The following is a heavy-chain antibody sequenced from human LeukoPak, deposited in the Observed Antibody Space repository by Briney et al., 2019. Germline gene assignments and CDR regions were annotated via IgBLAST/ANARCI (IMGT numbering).Heavy chain of an antibody. Sequence: PSETPSLTCTVSGASISSYYWSWIRQPPGKGLEWIGYIYYSGSTNYNPSLKSRVTISVDTSKNQFSLKLTSVTAADTAVYYCARGGSGNSGNWGQGTLVTVSS. CDR1: GASISSYY. J-gene: IGHJ4*02. CDR3: ARGGSGNSGN. D-gene: IGHD4-23*01. V-gene: IGHV4-59*01. CDR2: IYYSGST.